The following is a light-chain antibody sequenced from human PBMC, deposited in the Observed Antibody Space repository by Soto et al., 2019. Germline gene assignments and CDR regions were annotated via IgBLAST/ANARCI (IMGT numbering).Light chain of an antibody. J-gene: IGKJ4*01. V-gene: IGKV1-39*01. CDR2: AAA. CDR1: QNIERY. CDR3: QQYDDLPLT. Sequence: DIQMTQSPSSLSASIGDTITISCRASQNIERYLNWYQKKEGRAPQLLMFAAANLESGVPSRFRGSGSGTDFTLTISSLQPEDFATYYCQQYDDLPLTFGGGTKVEVK.